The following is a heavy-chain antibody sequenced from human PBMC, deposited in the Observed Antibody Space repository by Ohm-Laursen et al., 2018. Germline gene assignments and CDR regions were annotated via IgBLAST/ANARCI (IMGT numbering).Heavy chain of an antibody. Sequence: SLRLSCAASGFTFDDYAMHWVRQAPGKGLEWVSDITWNSVSIGYADSVKGRFTISRVNAKNSLYLQMNSLRAEDTALYYCAKDMKGGYSYGSIDYWGQGTLVTVSS. J-gene: IGHJ4*02. CDR1: GFTFDDYA. V-gene: IGHV3-9*01. CDR3: AKDMKGGYSYGSIDY. CDR2: ITWNSVSI. D-gene: IGHD5-18*01.